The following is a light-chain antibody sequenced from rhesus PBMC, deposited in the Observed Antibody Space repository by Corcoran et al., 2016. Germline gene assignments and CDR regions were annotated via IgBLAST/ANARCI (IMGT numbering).Light chain of an antibody. Sequence: DIQMTQSPSSLSASVGDRVTITCRASENVKHYLNWYQQKPGKAPKLLIYKASTLQSGVPSRFSGSGSGTDYTVTISSLQPEDVATYYCQHGYGTPFTFGPGTKLDIK. CDR3: QHGYGTPFT. CDR1: ENVKHY. CDR2: KAS. J-gene: IGKJ3*01. V-gene: IGKV1-74*01.